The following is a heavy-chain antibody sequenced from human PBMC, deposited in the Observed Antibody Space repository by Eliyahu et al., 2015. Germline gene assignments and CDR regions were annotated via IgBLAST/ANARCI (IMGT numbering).Heavy chain of an antibody. J-gene: IGHJ6*02. CDR3: ARDEGILTGYPEGMDV. Sequence: EVQLVESGGGLVKPGGSXXLXXAASGFXFXSYSMNWVRQAPGKGLEWVSSISSSSSYIYXADSVKGRFTISRDNAKNSLYLQMNSLRAEDTAVYYCARDEGILTGYPEGMDVWGQGTTVTVSS. CDR2: ISSSSSYI. V-gene: IGHV3-21*01. D-gene: IGHD3-9*01. CDR1: GFXFXSYS.